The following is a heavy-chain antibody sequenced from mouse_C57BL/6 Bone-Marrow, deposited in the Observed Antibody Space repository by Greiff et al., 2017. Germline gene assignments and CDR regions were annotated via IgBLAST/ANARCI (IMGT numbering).Heavy chain of an antibody. Sequence: EVMLVESGGGLVKPGGSLKLSCAASGFTFSDYGMHWVRQAPEKGLEWVAYISSGSSTIYYADTVKGRFTISRDNAKNTLFLQMTSLRSEDTAMYYCARPPYYGSSLWFAYWGQGTLVTVSA. CDR1: GFTFSDYG. CDR3: ARPPYYGSSLWFAY. CDR2: ISSGSSTI. D-gene: IGHD1-1*01. V-gene: IGHV5-17*01. J-gene: IGHJ3*01.